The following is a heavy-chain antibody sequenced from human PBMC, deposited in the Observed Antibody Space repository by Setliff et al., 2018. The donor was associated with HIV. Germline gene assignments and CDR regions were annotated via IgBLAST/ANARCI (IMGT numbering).Heavy chain of an antibody. V-gene: IGHV4-39*02. CDR1: GVAISGSTYY. CDR2: VHYTGSS. Sequence: SETLSLTCAATGVAISGSTYYWAWIRQSPGRGLQWIGSVHYTGSSYRNPTLKSRLTISIDTSRNHFSLNLTTVTAADTAVYYCAMTLRLFDWGYMDVWGKGTTVTVSS. J-gene: IGHJ6*03. D-gene: IGHD3-9*01. CDR3: AMTLRLFDWGYMDV.